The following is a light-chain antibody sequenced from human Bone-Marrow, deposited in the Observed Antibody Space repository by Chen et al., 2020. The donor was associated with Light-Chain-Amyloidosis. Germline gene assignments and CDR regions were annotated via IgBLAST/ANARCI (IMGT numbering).Light chain of an antibody. CDR3: QSADSSGTYEVI. Sequence: SYELTQSPSVSVSPGQTARITCSGDDLPTKYAYWYQQKPGQAPVLVIHRDTERPSGISERFSCSSSGTTATLTISGVQAEDEADYHCQSADSSGTYEVIFGGGTKLTVL. CDR2: RDT. J-gene: IGLJ2*01. V-gene: IGLV3-25*03. CDR1: DLPTKY.